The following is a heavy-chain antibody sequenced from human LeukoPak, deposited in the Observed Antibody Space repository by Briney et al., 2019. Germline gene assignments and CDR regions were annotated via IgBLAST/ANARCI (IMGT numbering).Heavy chain of an antibody. J-gene: IGHJ4*02. CDR3: AKGVSGPQYYFHF. D-gene: IGHD2/OR15-2a*01. CDR1: GFTFSDSA. V-gene: IGHV3-23*05. CDR2: IDRSGTNT. Sequence: GGSLRLSCAASGFTFSDSAMRWVGQAPGKGLEWVSSIDRSGTNTFYADSVKVRFTISRDNSKNTVYLYMVSLRAEDTAMYYCAKGVSGPQYYFHFWGQGNMVTVSS.